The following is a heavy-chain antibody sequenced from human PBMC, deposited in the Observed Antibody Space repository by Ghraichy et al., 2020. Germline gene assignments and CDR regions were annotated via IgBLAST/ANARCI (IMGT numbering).Heavy chain of an antibody. D-gene: IGHD6-19*01. CDR2: INHSGST. CDR3: ARGHSSGWYGGVHWFDP. J-gene: IGHJ5*02. V-gene: IGHV4-34*01. Sequence: ESLNISCAVYGGSFSGYYWSWIRQPPGKGLEWIGEINHSGSTNYNPSLKSRVTISVDTSKNQFSLKLSSVTAADTAVYYCARGHSSGWYGGVHWFDPWGQGTLVTVSS. CDR1: GGSFSGYY.